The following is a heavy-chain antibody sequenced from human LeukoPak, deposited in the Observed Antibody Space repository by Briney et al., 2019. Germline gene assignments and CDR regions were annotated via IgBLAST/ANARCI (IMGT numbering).Heavy chain of an antibody. D-gene: IGHD1-14*01. CDR1: GFTFTTYA. V-gene: IGHV1-18*01. Sequence: GASVKVSCKTSGFTFTTYAISWVRQAPRLGLECMGWISAYNGDTKYAQNVQDRVTMTTDTSTSTAYLELRNLRSDDTAVYFCASYRNGAFDIWGQGTTITVSS. CDR3: ASYRNGAFDI. J-gene: IGHJ3*02. CDR2: ISAYNGDT.